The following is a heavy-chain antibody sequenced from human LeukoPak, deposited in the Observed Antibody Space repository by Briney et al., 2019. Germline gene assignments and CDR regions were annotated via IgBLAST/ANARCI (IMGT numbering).Heavy chain of an antibody. D-gene: IGHD3-3*01. CDR3: ARNRYYDFWSGYYRTDAFDI. CDR2: MNPNSGNT. Sequence: ASVKVSCKASGYTFTSYGINWVRQATGQGLEWMGWMNPNSGNTGYAQKFQGRVTITRNTSISTAYMELSSLRSEDTAVYYCARNRYYDFWSGYYRTDAFDIWGQGTMVTVSS. J-gene: IGHJ3*02. CDR1: GYTFTSYG. V-gene: IGHV1-8*03.